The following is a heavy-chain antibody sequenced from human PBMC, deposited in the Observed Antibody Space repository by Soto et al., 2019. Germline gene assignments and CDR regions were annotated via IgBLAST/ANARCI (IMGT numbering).Heavy chain of an antibody. CDR3: ARELAYDILTGYFPLDY. J-gene: IGHJ4*02. CDR1: GFTFSSYS. Sequence: GGSLRLSCAASGFTFSSYSMNWVRQAPGKGLEWVSSISSSSSYIYYADSVKGRFTISRDNAKNSLYLQMNSLRAEDTAVYYCARELAYDILTGYFPLDYWGQGTLVTVSS. V-gene: IGHV3-21*01. D-gene: IGHD3-9*01. CDR2: ISSSSSYI.